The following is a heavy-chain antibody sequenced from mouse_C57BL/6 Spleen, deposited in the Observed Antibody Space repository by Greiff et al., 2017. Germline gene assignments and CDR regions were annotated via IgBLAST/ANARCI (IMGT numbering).Heavy chain of an antibody. J-gene: IGHJ1*03. V-gene: IGHV2-2*01. CDR3: AGGREYLWYFDV. CDR1: GFSLTSYG. Sequence: QVQLQQSGPGLVQPSQSLSITCTVSGFSLTSYGVHWVRQSPGKGLEWLGVIWSGGSTDYNAAFISRLSISKDNSKSQVFFKMNSLQADDTAIYCCAGGREYLWYFDVWGTGTTVTVAS. CDR2: IWSGGST. D-gene: IGHD5-1*01.